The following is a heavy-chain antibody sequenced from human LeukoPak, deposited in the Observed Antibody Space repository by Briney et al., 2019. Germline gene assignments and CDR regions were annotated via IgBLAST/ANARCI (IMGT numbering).Heavy chain of an antibody. CDR2: TYYRSKWYN. Sequence: SQTLSLTCAISGDSVSSNSAAWNWIRQSPSRGLEWLGRTYYRSKWYNDYAVSVKSRITISPDTSKNQFSLQLNSVTPEDTAVYYCARYKVRGVTSTLGYYYYMDVWGKGTTVTVSS. D-gene: IGHD3-10*01. CDR3: ARYKVRGVTSTLGYYYYMDV. CDR1: GDSVSSNSAA. V-gene: IGHV6-1*01. J-gene: IGHJ6*03.